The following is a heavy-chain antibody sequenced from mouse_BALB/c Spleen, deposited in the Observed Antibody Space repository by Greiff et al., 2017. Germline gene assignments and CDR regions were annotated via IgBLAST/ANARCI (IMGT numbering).Heavy chain of an antibody. V-gene: IGHV5-6*01. CDR3: ARLGNLFDY. J-gene: IGHJ2*01. Sequence: EVQLVESGGDLVKPGGSLKLSCAASGFTFSSYGMSWVRQTPDKRLEWVATISSGGSYPYYPDIVKGRFTISRDNAKNTLYLQMSSLKSEDTAMYYCARLGNLFDYWGQGTTLTVSS. D-gene: IGHD2-1*01. CDR2: ISSGGSYP. CDR1: GFTFSSYG.